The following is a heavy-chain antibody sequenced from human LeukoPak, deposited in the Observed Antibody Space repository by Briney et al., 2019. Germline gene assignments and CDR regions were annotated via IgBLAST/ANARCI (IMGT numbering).Heavy chain of an antibody. D-gene: IGHD6-13*01. V-gene: IGHV3-21*01. CDR1: GFTFSSYS. CDR2: ISSSSSYI. Sequence: GGSLRLSCAASGFTFSSYSMNWVRQAPGKGLEWVSSISSSSSYIYYAGSVKGRFTISRDNAKNSLYLRMNSLGAEDTAVYYCARDSLAAAGIGNWFDPWGQGTLVTVSS. CDR3: ARDSLAAAGIGNWFDP. J-gene: IGHJ5*02.